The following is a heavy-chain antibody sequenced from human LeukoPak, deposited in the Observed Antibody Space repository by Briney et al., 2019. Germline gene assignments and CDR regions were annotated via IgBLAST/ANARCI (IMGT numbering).Heavy chain of an antibody. V-gene: IGHV4-61*02. CDR3: ARGDSMVRGVIIFDY. CDR1: GGSISRGDYY. D-gene: IGHD3-10*01. J-gene: IGHJ4*02. CDR2: IYTSGST. Sequence: SETLSLTCTVSGGSISRGDYYWTWIRQPAGKGLEWIGRIYTSGSTNYNPSLKSRVTISLDMSKKQFSLKLSSVTAADTAVYYCARGDSMVRGVIIFDYWGQGTQVTVSS.